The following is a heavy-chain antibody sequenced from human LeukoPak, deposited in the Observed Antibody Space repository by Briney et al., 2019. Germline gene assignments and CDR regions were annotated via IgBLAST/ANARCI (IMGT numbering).Heavy chain of an antibody. V-gene: IGHV3-48*01. CDR1: GFTFSNYN. D-gene: IGHD3-3*01. Sequence: GGSLRLSCAASGFTFSNYNMNWVRQAPGKGLEWLSYISSSSSTIFYADSVKGRFTISRDNAKNSLYLQLNSLRAEDTAMHYCARDLLEDPCRGQGTLVTVSS. CDR3: ARDLLEDPC. CDR2: ISSSSSTI. J-gene: IGHJ4*02.